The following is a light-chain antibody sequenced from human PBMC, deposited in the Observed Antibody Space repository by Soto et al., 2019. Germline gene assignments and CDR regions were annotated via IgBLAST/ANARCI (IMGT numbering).Light chain of an antibody. J-gene: IGKJ5*01. Sequence: EIVMTQSPATLSVSPGERATLSCRASQSVSSNLAWYQQKPGQAPRLLIYGASTRATGIPARFSGSGSGTEFTLTISSRQSEDFAVYYCQQYNTGPPITFAQGTRLEIK. CDR2: GAS. V-gene: IGKV3-15*01. CDR3: QQYNTGPPIT. CDR1: QSVSSN.